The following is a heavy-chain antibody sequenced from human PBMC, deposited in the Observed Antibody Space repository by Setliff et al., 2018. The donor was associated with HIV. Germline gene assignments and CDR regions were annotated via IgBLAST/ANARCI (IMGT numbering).Heavy chain of an antibody. J-gene: IGHJ4*02. D-gene: IGHD1-26*01. Sequence: PSETLSLTCNVSGDSISSYYWSWIRQPAGEGLEWIGHIFTSGSTTYNPSLKSRVTISIDTSKNQFSLKVSSVTAADTAVYYCARGWEWGAPLDYWGQGTLVTVSS. CDR1: GDSISSYY. CDR2: IFTSGST. V-gene: IGHV4-4*07. CDR3: ARGWEWGAPLDY.